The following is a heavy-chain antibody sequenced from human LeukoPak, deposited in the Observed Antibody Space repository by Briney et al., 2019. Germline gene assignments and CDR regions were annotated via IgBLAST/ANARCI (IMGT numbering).Heavy chain of an antibody. V-gene: IGHV3-23*01. J-gene: IGHJ6*04. Sequence: SGGSLRLSCAASGFTFSSYAMSWVRQAPGKGLEWVSAISGSGGSTYYADSVKGRFTISRDNSKNTLYLQMNSLRAEDTAVYYCAKVHGSGSYEYYYYGMDVWGKGTTFTVSS. CDR3: AKVHGSGSYEYYYYGMDV. D-gene: IGHD3-10*01. CDR1: GFTFSSYA. CDR2: ISGSGGST.